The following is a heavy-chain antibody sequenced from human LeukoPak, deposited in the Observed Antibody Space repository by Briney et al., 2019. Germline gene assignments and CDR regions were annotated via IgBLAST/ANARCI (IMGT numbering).Heavy chain of an antibody. CDR1: GFTFDEYA. Sequence: PGGSLRLSCAASGFTFDEYAMHWVRQSPGKGLEWVSLISGSGGSTYYADSVKGRFTISRDNSKNTLYLQMNSLRAEDTAVYYCTKDEGDSGYRFYDSRPAFDYWGQGTLVTVSS. D-gene: IGHD5/OR15-5a*01. J-gene: IGHJ4*02. CDR2: ISGSGGST. V-gene: IGHV3-23*01. CDR3: TKDEGDSGYRFYDSRPAFDY.